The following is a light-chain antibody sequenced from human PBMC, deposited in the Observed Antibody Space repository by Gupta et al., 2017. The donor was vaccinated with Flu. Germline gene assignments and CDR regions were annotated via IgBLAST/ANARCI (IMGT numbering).Light chain of an antibody. CDR1: NSNVGNSF. CDR3: GTWDYSLNGGV. V-gene: IGLV1-51*02. Sequence: ISCSGSNSNVGNSFVSWYQHRPGAAPKLLIYETFKRPSGIPDRFSGYKSGTSATLDIIGLQTGDEATDYCGTWDYSLNGGVFGGGTKVTVL. CDR2: ETF. J-gene: IGLJ3*02.